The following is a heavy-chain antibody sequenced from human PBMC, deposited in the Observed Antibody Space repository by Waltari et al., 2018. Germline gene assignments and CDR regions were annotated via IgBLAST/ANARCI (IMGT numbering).Heavy chain of an antibody. CDR3: AATYYYGSGRANDDY. CDR2: IYTSGST. J-gene: IGHJ4*02. D-gene: IGHD3-10*01. V-gene: IGHV4-4*07. Sequence: QVQLQASGPGLVKPSETLSLTCTVSGGSIRSYYWSWIRQPAGKGLEWIGRIYTSGSTNYNPSLKSRVTMSVDTSKNQFSLKLSSVTAADTAVYYCAATYYYGSGRANDDYWGQGTLVTVSS. CDR1: GGSIRSYY.